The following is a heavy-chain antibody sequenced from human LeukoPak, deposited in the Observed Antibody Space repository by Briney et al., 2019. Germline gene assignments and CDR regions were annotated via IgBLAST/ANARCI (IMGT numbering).Heavy chain of an antibody. CDR3: GCSSPYSFPGIDA. CDR1: GGTFISYN. Sequence: GAAAKVSSKASGGTFISYNISWVRQAPGQGGEGMGRIIPIIGIANYTQKFQGTGTITADKSTSPSYMELSSLESEATSVYYCGCSSPYSFPGIDACGQGTPVTVS. V-gene: IGHV1-69*02. D-gene: IGHD6-6*01. CDR2: IIPIIGIA. J-gene: IGHJ6*02.